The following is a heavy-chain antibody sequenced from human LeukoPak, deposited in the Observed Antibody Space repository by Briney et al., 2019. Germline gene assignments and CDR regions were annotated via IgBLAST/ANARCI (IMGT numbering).Heavy chain of an antibody. CDR1: GFTVSSNY. CDR2: IYSGGST. CDR3: ARSTPFLYSGSWYYFDY. V-gene: IGHV3-53*01. J-gene: IGHJ4*02. D-gene: IGHD6-13*01. Sequence: PGGSLRLSCAASGFTVSSNYMSWVRQAPGKGLEWVSVIYSGGSTYYADSVKGRFTISRDNSKNTLYLQMNSLRAEDTAVYYCARSTPFLYSGSWYYFDYWGQGTLVTVSS.